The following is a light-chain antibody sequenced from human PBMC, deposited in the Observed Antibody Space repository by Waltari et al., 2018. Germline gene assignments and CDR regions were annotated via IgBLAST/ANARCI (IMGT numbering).Light chain of an antibody. Sequence: DVVMTQSPLSLPVPLGQPASISCTSSQSLVHSDGNTHLVWFHQRPGQSPRRLIYKVSIRDSEVPDRFSGGGSATDVTLRISRVEAEDVGVYYCMQGTHWPYTFGQGTKLDIK. CDR2: KVS. CDR3: MQGTHWPYT. J-gene: IGKJ2*01. V-gene: IGKV2-30*02. CDR1: QSLVHSDGNTH.